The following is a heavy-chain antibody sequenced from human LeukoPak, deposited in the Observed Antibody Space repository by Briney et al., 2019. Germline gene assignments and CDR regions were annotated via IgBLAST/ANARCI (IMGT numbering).Heavy chain of an antibody. V-gene: IGHV3-23*01. J-gene: IGHJ4*02. CDR1: GFTFSSYA. CDR3: AKVLGLYDILTGYDY. Sequence: LGGSLRLSCAASGFTFSSYAMSWVRQAPGRGLEWVSAISGSGGGTYYADSVKGRFTIPRDNSKNTLYLQMNSLRAEDTAVYYCAKVLGLYDILTGYDYWGQGTLVTVSS. CDR2: ISGSGGGT. D-gene: IGHD3-9*01.